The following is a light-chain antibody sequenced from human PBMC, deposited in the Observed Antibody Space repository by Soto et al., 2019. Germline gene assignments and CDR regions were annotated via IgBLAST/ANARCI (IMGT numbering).Light chain of an antibody. CDR1: SSNIGAGYD. Sequence: QSVLTQPPSVSGAPGQGGTISCTGSSSNIGAGYDVHWYQQLPGAAPKLLIFGNDNRPSGVPDRFSGSRSGTSASLAITGLQAEDEADYYCQSYDRSRSGSVFGAGTKLTVL. J-gene: IGLJ1*01. CDR2: GND. V-gene: IGLV1-40*01. CDR3: QSYDRSRSGSV.